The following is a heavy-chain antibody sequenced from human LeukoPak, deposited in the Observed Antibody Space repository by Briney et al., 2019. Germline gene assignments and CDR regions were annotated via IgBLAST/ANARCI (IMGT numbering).Heavy chain of an antibody. J-gene: IGHJ4*02. Sequence: PSETLSLTCSVSDGSINSYYWNWIRRPPGKGLEWIGYIYYTGSTDYNPSLKSRVAISVDTSKNQFSLKLSSVTAADTAVYYCARGSKAAPGTFDYWGQGTLVTVSS. CDR3: ARGSKAAPGTFDY. D-gene: IGHD6-13*01. CDR1: DGSINSYY. V-gene: IGHV4-59*01. CDR2: IYYTGST.